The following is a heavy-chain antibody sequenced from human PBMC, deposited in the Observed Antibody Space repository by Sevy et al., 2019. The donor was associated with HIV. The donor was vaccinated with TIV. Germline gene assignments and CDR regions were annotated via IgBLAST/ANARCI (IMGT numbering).Heavy chain of an antibody. CDR2: IWYDGSNK. CDR3: ARAFSSWYIDY. V-gene: IGHV3-33*01. J-gene: IGHJ4*02. CDR1: GFTFSSYG. D-gene: IGHD6-13*01. Sequence: GESLKISCTASGFTFSSYGMDWVRQAPGKGLEWVAVIWYDGSNKYYAASVKGRFTISRDNSQNTLFLQMNSLRAEDTAVYYCARAFSSWYIDYWGQGTLVTVSS.